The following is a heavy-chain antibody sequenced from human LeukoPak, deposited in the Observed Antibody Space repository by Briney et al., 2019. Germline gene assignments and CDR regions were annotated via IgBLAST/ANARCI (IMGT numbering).Heavy chain of an antibody. Sequence: ASVKVSCKASGYSFTSYGISWVRQAPGQGLEWMGWINTNTGNPTYAQGFTGRFVFSLDTSVNTAYLQISSLKAEDTAVYYCARTTHPYYFDYWGQGTLVTVSS. CDR2: INTNTGNP. J-gene: IGHJ4*02. CDR1: GYSFTSYG. D-gene: IGHD4-17*01. CDR3: ARTTHPYYFDY. V-gene: IGHV7-4-1*02.